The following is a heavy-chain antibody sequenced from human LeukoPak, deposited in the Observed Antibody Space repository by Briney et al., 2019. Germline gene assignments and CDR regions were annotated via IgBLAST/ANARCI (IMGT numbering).Heavy chain of an antibody. CDR3: ARGLAYSSGWYYYYYYYGMDV. D-gene: IGHD6-19*01. V-gene: IGHV3-7*01. CDR2: IKQDGSEK. CDR1: GFTFSSYW. J-gene: IGHJ6*02. Sequence: GGSLRLSCAASGFTFSSYWMSWVRQAPGKGLEWVANIKQDGSEKYYVDSVKGRFTISRDNAKNSLYLQMNSLRAEDTAVYYCARGLAYSSGWYYYYYYYGMDVWGQGTTVTVSS.